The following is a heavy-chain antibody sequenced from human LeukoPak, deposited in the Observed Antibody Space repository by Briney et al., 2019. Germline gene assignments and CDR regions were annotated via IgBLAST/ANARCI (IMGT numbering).Heavy chain of an antibody. V-gene: IGHV1-69*13. CDR1: GGTFNSYA. Sequence: SVKVSCKASGGTFNSYAISWVRQAPGQGLEWMGGIIPIFGTANYAQKFQGRVTITADESTSTAYMELSSLRSEDTAVYYCAREGNYCSGGSCYTGRFDYWGQGTLVTVSS. CDR2: IIPIFGTA. CDR3: AREGNYCSGGSCYTGRFDY. J-gene: IGHJ4*02. D-gene: IGHD2-15*01.